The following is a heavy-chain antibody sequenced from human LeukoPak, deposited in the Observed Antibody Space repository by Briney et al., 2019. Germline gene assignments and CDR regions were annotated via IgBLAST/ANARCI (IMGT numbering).Heavy chain of an antibody. CDR2: ISSSSSNI. J-gene: IGHJ4*02. Sequence: GGSLRLSCAASGFPFSDYSMNWVRQAPGKGLEWVSFISSSSSNIYYADSVKGRFTISRDNAKNSVYLQMNSLRAEDTAVYYCARAYYSSSWYGDYWGQGTLVTVSS. CDR3: ARAYYSSSWYGDY. CDR1: GFPFSDYS. D-gene: IGHD6-13*01. V-gene: IGHV3-21*01.